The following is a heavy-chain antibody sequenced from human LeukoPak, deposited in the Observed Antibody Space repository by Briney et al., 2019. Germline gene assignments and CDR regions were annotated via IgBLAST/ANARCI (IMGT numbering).Heavy chain of an antibody. CDR2: IYYSGST. V-gene: IGHV4-59*01. CDR1: DDSISSYY. CDR3: AREDRLSHHTVFDY. Sequence: SETLSLTCTVSDDSISSYYWSWIRQPPGKGLEWIGYIYYSGSTNYNPSLKSRVTISVDTSKNQFSLKLSSVTAADTAVYYCAREDRLSHHTVFDYWGQGTLVTVSS. D-gene: IGHD3-16*02. J-gene: IGHJ4*02.